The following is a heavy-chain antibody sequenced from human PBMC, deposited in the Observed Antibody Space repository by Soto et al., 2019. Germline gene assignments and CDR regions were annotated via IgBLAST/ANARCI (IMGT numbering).Heavy chain of an antibody. D-gene: IGHD6-13*01. V-gene: IGHV5-51*01. CDR1: VYSFTSYW. CDR3: ARQGIAAAGRTTLRFYYGIAV. CDR2: IYPGDSDT. J-gene: IGHJ6*02. Sequence: PGESMKICCKGSVYSFTSYWIGWVRQMPGKGLEWMGIIYPGDSDTRYSPSFQGQVTISADKSISTAYLQWSSLKASDTAMYYCARQGIAAAGRTTLRFYYGIAVGAQLRTIPVS.